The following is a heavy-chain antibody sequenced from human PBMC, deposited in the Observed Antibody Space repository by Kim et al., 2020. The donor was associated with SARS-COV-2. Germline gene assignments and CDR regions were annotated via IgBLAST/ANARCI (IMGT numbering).Heavy chain of an antibody. CDR1: GFSFSSYS. CDR2: ISSSNTYI. D-gene: IGHD1-26*01. J-gene: IGHJ4*02. V-gene: IGHV3-21*01. CDR3: ARSPVGATPFDY. Sequence: GGSLRLSCAASGFSFSSYSMNWVRQAPGKGLEWVSCISSSNTYIYYADSVKGRFTISRDNAKNSLYLQMNGLRAEDTAVYYCARSPVGATPFDYWGQGTLVIVSS.